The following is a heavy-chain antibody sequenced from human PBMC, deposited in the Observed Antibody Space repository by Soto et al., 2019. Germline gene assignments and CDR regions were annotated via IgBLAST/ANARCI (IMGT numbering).Heavy chain of an antibody. D-gene: IGHD2-15*01. CDR2: ISYDGSNK. CDR3: ARSSSPYYYYYYGMDV. V-gene: IGHV3-30-3*01. J-gene: IGHJ6*02. Sequence: PGGSLRLSCAASGFTFSSYAMHWVRQAPGKGLEWVAVISYDGSNKYYADSVKGRFTISRDNSKNTLYLQMNSLRAEDTAVYYCARSSSPYYYYYYGMDVWGQGTTVTVSS. CDR1: GFTFSSYA.